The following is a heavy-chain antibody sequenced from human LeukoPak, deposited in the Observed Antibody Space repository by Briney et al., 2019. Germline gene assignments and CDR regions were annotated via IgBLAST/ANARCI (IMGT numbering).Heavy chain of an antibody. CDR1: GYTFTGYY. V-gene: IGHV1-46*01. CDR2: INPSGGST. Sequence: GASVKVSCKASGYTFTGYYMHWVRQAPGQGLEWMGIINPSGGSTSYAQKFQGRVTMTRDTSTSTVYMELSSLRSEDTAVYYCARGGGAVAGTRSLDPWGQGTLVTVSS. D-gene: IGHD6-19*01. J-gene: IGHJ5*02. CDR3: ARGGGAVAGTRSLDP.